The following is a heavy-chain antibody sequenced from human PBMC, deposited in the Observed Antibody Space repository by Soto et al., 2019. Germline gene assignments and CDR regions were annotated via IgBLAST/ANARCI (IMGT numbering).Heavy chain of an antibody. J-gene: IGHJ6*02. V-gene: IGHV1-8*01. CDR3: ARERAYGMDV. Sequence: QVQLVQSGAEVKKPGASVKVSCKASGYTFSSYDINWVRQATGQGLEWMGWMNPNTGNTVYAQKFQGRVTMTRNTSISTAYMELNSLRAEDTAVYYCARERAYGMDVWGQGTTVTVSS. CDR2: MNPNTGNT. CDR1: GYTFSSYD.